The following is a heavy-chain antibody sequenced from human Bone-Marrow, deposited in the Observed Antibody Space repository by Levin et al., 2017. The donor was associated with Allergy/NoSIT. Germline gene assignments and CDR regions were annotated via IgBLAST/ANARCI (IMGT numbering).Heavy chain of an antibody. CDR3: ARGSGSYSDRVYFFEH. Sequence: KISCKASGGTFSSDTISWVRQAPGQGLEWMGRIIPILGVPQYAQNFQGRVTITTDRSTSTDDLELSSLRSEDTAVYYGARGSGSYSDRVYFFEHWGQGTLVNVSS. D-gene: IGHD1-26*01. CDR2: IIPILGVP. CDR1: GGTFSSDT. V-gene: IGHV1-69*02. J-gene: IGHJ4*02.